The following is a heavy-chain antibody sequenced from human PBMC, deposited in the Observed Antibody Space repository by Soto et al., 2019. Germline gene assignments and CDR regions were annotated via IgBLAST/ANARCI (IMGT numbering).Heavy chain of an antibody. Sequence: QVQVVESGGGVVQPGGSLRLSCTASGFSLSRYGLHWIRQAPGTGLEWVAGLWSNGITRSYADSVKGRFTISRDTSENMLYLQMNSLGAEDTAVYYCARDLSYWSLLIDHCGQGTLVTVSS. J-gene: IGHJ4*02. D-gene: IGHD2-8*02. CDR2: LWSNGITR. CDR1: GFSLSRYG. CDR3: ARDLSYWSLLIDH. V-gene: IGHV3-33*01.